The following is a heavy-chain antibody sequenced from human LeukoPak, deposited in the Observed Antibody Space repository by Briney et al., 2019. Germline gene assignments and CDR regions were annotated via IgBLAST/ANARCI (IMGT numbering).Heavy chain of an antibody. CDR3: ARGPARLTVTTGYFDS. V-gene: IGHV5-51*01. CDR2: IYPADSDT. D-gene: IGHD4-17*01. J-gene: IGHJ4*02. Sequence: GESLKISCKGSGYSFTTYWIGWLRQMPGKGLECMGVIYPADSDTRYSPSFQGQVTISADKSISTAYLQWSSLKASDTAIYYCARGPARLTVTTGYFDSWGQGTLVTVSS. CDR1: GYSFTTYW.